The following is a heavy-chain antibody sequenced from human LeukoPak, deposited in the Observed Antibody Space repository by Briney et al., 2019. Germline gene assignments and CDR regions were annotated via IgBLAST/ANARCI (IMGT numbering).Heavy chain of an antibody. J-gene: IGHJ5*02. CDR3: ARGDGVRGFNWFDP. V-gene: IGHV4-34*01. CDR1: GGSFGGYY. Sequence: NSSETLSLTCAVYGGSFGGYYWSWIRQPPGKGLEWIGEINHSGSTNYNPSLKSRVTISVDTSKNQFSLKLSSVTAADTAVYYCARGDGVRGFNWFDPWGQGNLVTVSS. CDR2: INHSGST. D-gene: IGHD3-10*01.